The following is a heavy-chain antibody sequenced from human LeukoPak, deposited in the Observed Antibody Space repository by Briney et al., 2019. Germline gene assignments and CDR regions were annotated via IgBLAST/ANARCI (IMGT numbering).Heavy chain of an antibody. V-gene: IGHV3-23*01. D-gene: IGHD2-2*01. Sequence: GGSLRLSRAASGFTFSSYAMNWVRPAPGKGLEWVSAISGSGGSTYYFVKGRFTISRDNSKNTLYLQMNSPRAEDTAVYYCAKGYCSSTSCKESFFDYWGQGTLVTVSS. CDR1: GFTFSSYA. CDR3: AKGYCSSTSCKESFFDY. J-gene: IGHJ4*02. CDR2: ISGSGGST.